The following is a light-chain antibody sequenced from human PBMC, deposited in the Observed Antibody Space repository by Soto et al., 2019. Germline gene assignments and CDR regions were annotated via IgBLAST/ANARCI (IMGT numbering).Light chain of an antibody. Sequence: EIVLTQSPVTLSLSPGERATLSCRASQSVSSYLAWYQQKPGQAPRLLIYDASNRATGIPARFSGSGSGTDFTLTISSLEPEDFGMYYCQQYGSSWTFGQGTKVDFK. CDR2: DAS. CDR1: QSVSSY. J-gene: IGKJ1*01. V-gene: IGKV3-11*01. CDR3: QQYGSSWT.